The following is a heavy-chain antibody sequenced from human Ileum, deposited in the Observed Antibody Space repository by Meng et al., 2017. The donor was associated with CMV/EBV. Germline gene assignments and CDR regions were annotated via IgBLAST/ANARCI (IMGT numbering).Heavy chain of an antibody. CDR2: IMPDGTEK. CDR3: TKDGEGISVS. CDR1: GFTFSSFW. J-gene: IGHJ5*02. Sequence: GGSLRLSCKGSGFTFSSFWMGWLRQAPGKGLEWVANIMPDGTEKHYVDSVRGRFTISRDNTKNSLYLQMNRLTDDDMAVYFCTKDGEGISVSWGQGTLVTVSS. D-gene: IGHD2-15*01. V-gene: IGHV3-7*01.